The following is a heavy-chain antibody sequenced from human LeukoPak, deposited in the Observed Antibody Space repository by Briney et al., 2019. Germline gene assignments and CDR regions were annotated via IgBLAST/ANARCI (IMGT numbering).Heavy chain of an antibody. CDR2: ISGSGGST. D-gene: IGHD3-22*01. V-gene: IGHV3-23*01. CDR3: AKLGFDVDRRFDY. CDR1: GFTFSSYA. Sequence: GGSLRLSCGASGFTFSSYAMSWVRQAPGKGLEWVSAISGSGGSTYYADSVKGRFTISRDNSKNTLYLQMNSLRAEDTAVYYCAKLGFDVDRRFDYWGQGTLVTVSS. J-gene: IGHJ4*02.